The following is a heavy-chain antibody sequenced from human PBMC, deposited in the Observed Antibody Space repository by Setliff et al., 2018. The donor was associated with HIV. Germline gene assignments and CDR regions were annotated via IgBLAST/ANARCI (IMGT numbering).Heavy chain of an antibody. CDR1: GYTFTTSG. Sequence: ASVKVSCKTSGYTFTTSGISWVRQAPGQGLEWMGWINIYSGNTNYAQKFQGRVTMTRDTSISTAYMELSRLRSDDTAVYYCARVSGYSSGWYAFAPSKAAFDIWGQGTMVTVSS. J-gene: IGHJ3*02. CDR3: ARVSGYSSGWYAFAPSKAAFDI. V-gene: IGHV1-18*01. CDR2: INIYSGNT. D-gene: IGHD6-19*01.